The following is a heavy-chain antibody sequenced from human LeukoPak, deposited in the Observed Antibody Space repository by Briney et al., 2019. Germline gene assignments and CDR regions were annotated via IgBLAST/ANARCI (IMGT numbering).Heavy chain of an antibody. Sequence: GGSLRLSCAASGFTFSHYSMNWVRQAPGKGLEWVSSISSDSRYIYYADSLKGRFTISRDNAKNSLYLQMNSLRAEDTVVYYCATDYAGNSLWYYYGLGVWGQGTTVTVSS. V-gene: IGHV3-21*01. J-gene: IGHJ6*02. CDR1: GFTFSHYS. D-gene: IGHD4-23*01. CDR3: ATDYAGNSLWYYYGLGV. CDR2: ISSDSRYI.